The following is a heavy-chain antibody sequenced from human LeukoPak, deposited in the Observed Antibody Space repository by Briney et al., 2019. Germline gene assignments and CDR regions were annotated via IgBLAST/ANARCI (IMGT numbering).Heavy chain of an antibody. CDR3: AEDSSGYYSSFQH. Sequence: SETLSLTCTVSGGSISYGNYYWSWIRQPAGKGLEWIGRFYTSGSTTYNPSPKSRVTISVDTSKNQLSLKLSSVTAADTAIYYCAEDSSGYYSSFQHWGQGTLVTVSS. CDR2: FYTSGST. V-gene: IGHV4-61*02. CDR1: GGSISYGNYY. D-gene: IGHD3-22*01. J-gene: IGHJ1*01.